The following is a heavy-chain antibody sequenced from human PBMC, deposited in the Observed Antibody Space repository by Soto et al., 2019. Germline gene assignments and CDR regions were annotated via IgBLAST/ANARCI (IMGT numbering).Heavy chain of an antibody. Sequence: QVQLVQSGAEVKKPGASVKVSCKASGYTFTGYYMHWVRQAPGQGLEWMGWINPNSGGTNYAQKFQGRVTMTRYTSISTAYMELSRLRSDDTAVYYCASVDVGYCSSTSCYDPYSTPGAFDIWGQGTMVTVSS. J-gene: IGHJ3*02. CDR1: GYTFTGYY. CDR3: ASVDVGYCSSTSCYDPYSTPGAFDI. CDR2: INPNSGGT. V-gene: IGHV1-2*02. D-gene: IGHD2-2*01.